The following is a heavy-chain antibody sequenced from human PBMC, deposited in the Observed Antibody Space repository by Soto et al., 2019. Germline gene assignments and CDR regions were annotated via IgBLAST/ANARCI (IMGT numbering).Heavy chain of an antibody. D-gene: IGHD3-9*01. CDR1: GFTFSSYE. CDR3: VRRENTAFYWAY. J-gene: IGHJ4*02. CDR2: ISSSGNTI. V-gene: IGHV3-48*03. Sequence: EVQLVESGGGLVQPGGSLRLSCAGSGFTFSSYEINWVRQAPGKGLEWVSYISSSGNTIYNADSVKGRFTISRDNAKNSLYLQMNSLRVEDTAVYYCVRRENTAFYWAYWGQGTLVTVSS.